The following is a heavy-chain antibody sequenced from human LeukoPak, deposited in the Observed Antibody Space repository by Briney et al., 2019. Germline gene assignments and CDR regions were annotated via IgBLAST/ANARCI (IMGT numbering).Heavy chain of an antibody. Sequence: PSQTLSLTCTVSGGSISSGGYYWSWIRQPPGKGLEWIGYIYYSGSTYYNPSLKSRVTISVDTSKNHFSLRLSSVTAADTAVYYCARVTTKIAGPPYSSGYQDIDYWGQGTLVTVSS. V-gene: IGHV4-30-4*01. CDR2: IYYSGST. CDR1: GGSISSGGYY. J-gene: IGHJ4*02. D-gene: IGHD3-22*01. CDR3: ARVTTKIAGPPYSSGYQDIDY.